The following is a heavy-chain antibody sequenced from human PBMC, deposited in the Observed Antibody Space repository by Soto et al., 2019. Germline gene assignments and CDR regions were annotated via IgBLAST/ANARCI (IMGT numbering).Heavy chain of an antibody. V-gene: IGHV1-3*05. Sequence: QVQLVQSGAEEKKPGASVKVSCKASGYTFTSYAMHWVRQAPGQRLEWMGWINAGNGNTKYSQKFQGRVTITRDTSASRGYMELSSLISEDTAVYYCARSIVVVTALDYWGQGALVTVSS. CDR1: GYTFTSYA. D-gene: IGHD2-21*02. CDR3: ARSIVVVTALDY. J-gene: IGHJ4*02. CDR2: INAGNGNT.